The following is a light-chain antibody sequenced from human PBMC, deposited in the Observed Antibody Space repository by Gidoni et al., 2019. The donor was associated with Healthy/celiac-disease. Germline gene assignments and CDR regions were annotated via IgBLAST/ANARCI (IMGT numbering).Light chain of an antibody. V-gene: IGKV4-1*01. CDR1: QRVLYSSNNKNY. CDR2: WAS. J-gene: IGKJ3*01. CDR3: QQYYSTPFT. Sequence: DIVMTQSPDSLAVSLGERATINCKSSQRVLYSSNNKNYLAWYQQKPGQPPKLLIDWASTRESGVPDRCSGSGSGTDFTPTISSLQAEDVAVYYCQQYYSTPFTFGPGTKVDIK.